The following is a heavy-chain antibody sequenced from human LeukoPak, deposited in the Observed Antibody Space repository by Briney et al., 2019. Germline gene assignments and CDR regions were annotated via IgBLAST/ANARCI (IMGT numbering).Heavy chain of an antibody. Sequence: GGSLRLSCAASGSTFSSYSMNWVRQAPGKGLEWVSSISSSSSYIYYADSVKGRFTISRDNAKNSLYLQMNSLRAEDTAVYYCAKYCGGDCYGMDVWGQGTTVTVSS. CDR2: ISSSSSYI. CDR3: AKYCGGDCYGMDV. J-gene: IGHJ6*02. D-gene: IGHD2-21*01. V-gene: IGHV3-21*01. CDR1: GSTFSSYS.